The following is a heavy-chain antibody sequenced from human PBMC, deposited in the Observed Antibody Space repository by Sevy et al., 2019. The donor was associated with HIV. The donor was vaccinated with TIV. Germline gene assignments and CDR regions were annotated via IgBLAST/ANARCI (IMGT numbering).Heavy chain of an antibody. CDR1: GFTFRDAW. CDR3: INNRRFCTKGVWGEYFDY. V-gene: IGHV3-15*01. J-gene: IGHJ4*02. Sequence: GGSLRLSCAASGFTFRDAWMTWVRQAPGKGLEWVGRIKSKTGGETTDYATPVKGRFTISRDDSKNTRYLQMNSLKTEDTALHYCINNRRFCTKGVWGEYFDYWGQGSLVTVSS. CDR2: IKSKTGGETT. D-gene: IGHD2-8*01.